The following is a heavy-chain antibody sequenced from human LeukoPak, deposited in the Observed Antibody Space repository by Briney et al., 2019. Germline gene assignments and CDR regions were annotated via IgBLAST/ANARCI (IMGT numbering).Heavy chain of an antibody. V-gene: IGHV3-74*01. D-gene: IGHD1-1*01. Sequence: EGSLRLSCAASGFTFSSYWMHWVRQAPGKGLVWVSRINSDGSSTRYADSVKGRFTISRDNTKNTLYLQMNSLRAEDTAVYYCARLFRDVTTFDYWGQGTLVTVSS. CDR2: INSDGSST. CDR1: GFTFSSYW. J-gene: IGHJ4*02. CDR3: ARLFRDVTTFDY.